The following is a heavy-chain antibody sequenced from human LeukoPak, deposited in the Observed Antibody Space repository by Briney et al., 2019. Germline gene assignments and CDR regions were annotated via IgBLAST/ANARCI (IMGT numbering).Heavy chain of an antibody. V-gene: IGHV3-23*01. D-gene: IGHD5-12*01. CDR3: TRSFRGFDFYYFDN. J-gene: IGHJ4*02. CDR2: ISGSGGST. Sequence: GGSLRLSCAASGFTFSSYAMKWVRQAPGKGLEWVSSISGSGGSTFYADSVKGRFTISRDNSRNTLYLQMNSLRAEDTAIFYCTRSFRGFDFYYFDNWGQGTLVTVSS. CDR1: GFTFSSYA.